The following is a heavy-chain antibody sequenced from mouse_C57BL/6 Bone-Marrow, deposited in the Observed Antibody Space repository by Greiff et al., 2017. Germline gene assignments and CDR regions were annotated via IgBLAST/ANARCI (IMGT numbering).Heavy chain of an antibody. Sequence: VQLQQPGAELVKPGASVKLSCKASGYTFTSYWMHWVKQRPGQGLEWIGMIHPNSGSTNYNQKFKSKATLTVDKSSSTAYMQLSSLTSEDSAVYYCARSLMTTIVADAMDYWGQGTSVTVSS. CDR1: GYTFTSYW. J-gene: IGHJ4*01. CDR2: IHPNSGST. D-gene: IGHD1-1*01. CDR3: ARSLMTTIVADAMDY. V-gene: IGHV1-64*01.